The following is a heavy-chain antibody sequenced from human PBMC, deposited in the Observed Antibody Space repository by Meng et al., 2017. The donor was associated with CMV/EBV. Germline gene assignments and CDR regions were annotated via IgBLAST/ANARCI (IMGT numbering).Heavy chain of an antibody. D-gene: IGHD3-16*01. CDR2: IKDNGGVK. CDR1: GFAFSRFW. J-gene: IGHJ4*02. V-gene: IGHV3-7*01. CDR3: ARDWADGFDY. Sequence: GESLKISCAASGFAFSRFWMTWVRQPPGKGLEFVANIKDNGGVKEYADSLKGRFTISRDNARNSVYLQMTNVRAEDTAVYFCARDWADGFDYWGQGALVTVSS.